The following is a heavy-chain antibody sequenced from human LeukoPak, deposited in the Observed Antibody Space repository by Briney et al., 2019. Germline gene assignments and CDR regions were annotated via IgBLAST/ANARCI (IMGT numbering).Heavy chain of an antibody. J-gene: IGHJ4*02. CDR1: GFTFITYA. V-gene: IGHV3-23*01. Sequence: PGGSLRLSCAASGFTFITYAMSWVRQAPGKGLEWVSAISGSGGSTYYADSVKGRFTISRDDSKNTVYLQMNSLKTEDTAVYYCATGIYFDFWGRGTLVTVSS. CDR3: ATGIYFDF. CDR2: ISGSGGST.